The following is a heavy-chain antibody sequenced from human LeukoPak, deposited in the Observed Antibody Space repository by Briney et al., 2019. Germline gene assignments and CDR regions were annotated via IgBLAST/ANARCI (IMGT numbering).Heavy chain of an antibody. D-gene: IGHD5-24*01. Sequence: PGGSLRLSCAASGFTFSNYAMNWVRQAPGKGLEWVSGISGSGGSTYYADSVKGRFTISRDNSKNTLYLQMNSLRAEDTAVYYCARGAVEMATIGYYFDYWGQGTLVTVSS. CDR2: ISGSGGST. V-gene: IGHV3-23*01. J-gene: IGHJ4*02. CDR1: GFTFSNYA. CDR3: ARGAVEMATIGYYFDY.